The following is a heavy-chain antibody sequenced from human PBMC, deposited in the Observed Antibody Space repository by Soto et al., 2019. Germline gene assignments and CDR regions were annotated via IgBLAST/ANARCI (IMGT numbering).Heavy chain of an antibody. Sequence: QVQLVQSGAEVKKPGASVKVSCKASGYTFTSYGISWVRQAPGRGLEWMGWISAYNGNTNYAQKLQGRVTMTTDTSTSTAYMELRSLRSDDTAVYYCARDEVDAFWSGFRYYYYYYMDVWGKGTTVTVSS. CDR1: GYTFTSYG. J-gene: IGHJ6*03. D-gene: IGHD3-3*01. CDR3: ARDEVDAFWSGFRYYYYYYMDV. V-gene: IGHV1-18*01. CDR2: ISAYNGNT.